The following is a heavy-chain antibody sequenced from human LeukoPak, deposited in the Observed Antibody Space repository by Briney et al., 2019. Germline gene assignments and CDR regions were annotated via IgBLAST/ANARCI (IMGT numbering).Heavy chain of an antibody. CDR1: GFTFSSYA. Sequence: GGSLRLSCAASGFTFSSYAMHWVRQAPGKGLEWVAVISYDGSNKYYAGSVKGRFTISRDNSKNTLYLQMNSLRAEDTAVYYCARVADGYTTYYFDYWGQGTLVTVSS. CDR2: ISYDGSNK. J-gene: IGHJ4*02. D-gene: IGHD5-24*01. CDR3: ARVADGYTTYYFDY. V-gene: IGHV3-30-3*01.